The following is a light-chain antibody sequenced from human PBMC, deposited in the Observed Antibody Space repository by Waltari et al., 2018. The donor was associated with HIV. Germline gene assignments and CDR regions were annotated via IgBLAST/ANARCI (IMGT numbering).Light chain of an antibody. CDR1: SSNIGSGYA. Sequence: QSVLTQPPSVSGAPGQRVTISCTGSSSNIGSGYAVHWYQQLPGTAPKLLISGNNNRPSGVPDRFSASKSGTSASLAITGLQVEDEADYYCHSYDSSLSGYVFGTGTKVTV. CDR3: HSYDSSLSGYV. CDR2: GNN. J-gene: IGLJ1*01. V-gene: IGLV1-40*01.